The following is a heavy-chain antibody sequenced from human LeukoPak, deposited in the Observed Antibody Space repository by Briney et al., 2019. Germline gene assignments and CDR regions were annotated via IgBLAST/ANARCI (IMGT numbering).Heavy chain of an antibody. Sequence: PSETLSLTCIVSGGSITSRDYYWGWIRQPPGKGLEWVGGIEYSGTTYYNPSLKSRVTVSVDTSKNQFSLNLSSVTATDTAVYYCARRRGSRLRGLTTYYFDSWGQGTLVTVSS. CDR3: ARRRGSRLRGLTTYYFDS. V-gene: IGHV4-39*01. CDR1: GGSITSRDYY. J-gene: IGHJ4*02. D-gene: IGHD3-10*01. CDR2: IEYSGTT.